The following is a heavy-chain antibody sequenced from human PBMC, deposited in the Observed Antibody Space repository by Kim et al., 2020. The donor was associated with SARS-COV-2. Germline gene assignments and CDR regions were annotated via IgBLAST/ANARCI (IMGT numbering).Heavy chain of an antibody. CDR2: IYYGGSI. D-gene: IGHD3-16*01. CDR1: GVSFSSNNYY. V-gene: IGHV4-39*01. Sequence: SETLSLTCTVSGVSFSSNNYYWGWIRQPPGKGLEWIGSIYYGGSIDYNPSLKSRVTISVDTSKKQVSLKLTSVTAADTAVYFCASESIIGYWFDPWGQGTLVTVSS. J-gene: IGHJ5*02. CDR3: ASESIIGYWFDP.